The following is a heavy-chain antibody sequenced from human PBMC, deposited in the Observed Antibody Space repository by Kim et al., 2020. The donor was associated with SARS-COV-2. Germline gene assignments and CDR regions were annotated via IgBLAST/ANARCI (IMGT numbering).Heavy chain of an antibody. V-gene: IGHV4-4*02. CDR3: AALLIDILTGLFEGWFDP. CDR1: GGSISSSNW. D-gene: IGHD3-9*01. J-gene: IGHJ5*02. Sequence: SGTLSLTCAVSGGSISSSNWWSWVRQPPGKGLEWIGEIYHSGSTNYNPSLKSRVTISVDKSKNQFSLKLSSVTAADTAVYYCAALLIDILTGLFEGWFDPWGQGTLVTVSS. CDR2: IYHSGST.